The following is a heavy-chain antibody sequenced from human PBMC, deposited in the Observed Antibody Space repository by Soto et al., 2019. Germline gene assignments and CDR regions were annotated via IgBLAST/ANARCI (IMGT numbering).Heavy chain of an antibody. CDR1: GFTFRSYT. Sequence: PGXPRRLSCAASGFTFRSYTMNWVRQAPGKGLEWVSYIXSSSSXIHYADYVKGXXTISRDTXXNTLYLQMNSLRAEDTAVYYCARLKGINFVIDYWGLGTLVTVSS. D-gene: IGHD2-15*01. CDR2: IXSSSSXI. V-gene: IGHV3-21*04. J-gene: IGHJ4*02. CDR3: ARLKGINFVIDY.